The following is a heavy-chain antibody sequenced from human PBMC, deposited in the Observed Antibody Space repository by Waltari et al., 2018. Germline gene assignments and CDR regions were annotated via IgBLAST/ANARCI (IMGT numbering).Heavy chain of an antibody. J-gene: IGHJ2*01. CDR2: IYSSGST. D-gene: IGHD6-13*01. V-gene: IGHV4-30-4*01. Sequence: QVQLQESGPGLVKPSQILSPPSTAPGGPTSSGDTYWTWTRQPPGKGLEWIGYIYSSGSTYYTPSLKSRVTISVDTSKNQFSLKVTSVTAADTAVYYCARGGSSWSTYWFFDLWGRGTMVTVSS. CDR3: ARGGSSWSTYWFFDL. CDR1: GGPTSSGDTY.